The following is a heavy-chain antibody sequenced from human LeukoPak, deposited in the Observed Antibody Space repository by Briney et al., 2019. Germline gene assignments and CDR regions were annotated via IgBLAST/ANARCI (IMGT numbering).Heavy chain of an antibody. J-gene: IGHJ4*02. Sequence: GGSLRLSCAASGFTFSSYAMSWVRQAPGKGLEWVSAISGSGGSTYYADSVKGRFTISRDNSKNTLYLQMNSLRAEDTAVYYCAKEVPRGYYYDSSGLDYWGQGTLVTVSS. V-gene: IGHV3-23*01. CDR2: ISGSGGST. CDR3: AKEVPRGYYYDSSGLDY. D-gene: IGHD3-22*01. CDR1: GFTFSSYA.